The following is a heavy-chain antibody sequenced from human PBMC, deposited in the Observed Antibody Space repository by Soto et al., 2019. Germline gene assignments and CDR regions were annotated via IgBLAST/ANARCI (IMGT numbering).Heavy chain of an antibody. CDR3: AREYSSSSFGS. CDR2: ISTYNNYT. D-gene: IGHD6-6*01. Sequence: ASVKVSCKTSGYTFTAYAVSWVRQAPGQGLEWMGTISTYNNYTNYAQSLQGRLSMTADTSSSTAYMELRSLRADDTAVYYCAREYSSSSFGSWGQGTLVTV. CDR1: GYTFTAYA. J-gene: IGHJ4*02. V-gene: IGHV1-18*01.